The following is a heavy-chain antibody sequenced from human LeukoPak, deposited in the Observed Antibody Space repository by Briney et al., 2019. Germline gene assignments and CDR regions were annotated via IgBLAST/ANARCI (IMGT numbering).Heavy chain of an antibody. CDR2: ISSSSSYI. CDR3: ARDASSTYYYGSGRPNWFDP. V-gene: IGHV3-21*01. D-gene: IGHD3-10*01. J-gene: IGHJ5*02. CDR1: GFTFSSYS. Sequence: GDSLRLSCAASGFTFSSYSMNWVRQAPGKGLEWVSSISSSSSYIYYADSVKGRFTISRDNAKNSLYLQMNSLRAEDTAVYYCARDASSTYYYGSGRPNWFDPWGQGTLVTVSS.